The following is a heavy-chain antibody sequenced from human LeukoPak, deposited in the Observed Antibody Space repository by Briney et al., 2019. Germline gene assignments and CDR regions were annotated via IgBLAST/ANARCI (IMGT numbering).Heavy chain of an antibody. D-gene: IGHD2-8*01. V-gene: IGHV4-4*07. CDR1: GGSISGSYY. CDR3: ARLRYCTNGVCP. J-gene: IGHJ5*02. CDR2: IYSSGNT. Sequence: PSETLSLTCTVSGGSISGSYYWNWIRQPAGKGLEWIGRIYSSGNTDYNPSLKSRVTISVDTSKNQFSLKLSSVTAADTAMYYCARLRYCTNGVCPWGQGTLVTVSS.